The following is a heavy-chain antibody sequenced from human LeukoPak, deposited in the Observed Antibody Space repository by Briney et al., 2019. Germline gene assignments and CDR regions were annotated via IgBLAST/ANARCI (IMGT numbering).Heavy chain of an antibody. CDR3: ARVGSMVRAVMGQNWFDP. CDR1: GFTFSAYA. V-gene: IGHV3-33*08. Sequence: PGGSLRLSCAASGFTFSAYAISWVRQAPGKGLEWVAVIWYDGNTEYYADSVRGRFTISRDDSNNTVYLQMNSLRDEDTAVYYCARVGSMVRAVMGQNWFDPWGQGTLVTVSS. D-gene: IGHD3-10*01. J-gene: IGHJ5*02. CDR2: IWYDGNTE.